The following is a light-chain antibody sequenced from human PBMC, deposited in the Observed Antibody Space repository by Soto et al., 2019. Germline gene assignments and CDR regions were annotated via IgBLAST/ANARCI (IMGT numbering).Light chain of an antibody. CDR2: EAS. Sequence: DIQMTQSPSTLSASLGDRVTIICRASRSVDKWLAWYQQKSGKAPKLLIDEASHLQSGVPSRFGGSGSGTEFTLTINNLQPEDVATYYCQQYYSFWTFGQGTTVEV. CDR3: QQYYSFWT. J-gene: IGKJ1*01. V-gene: IGKV1-5*02. CDR1: RSVDKW.